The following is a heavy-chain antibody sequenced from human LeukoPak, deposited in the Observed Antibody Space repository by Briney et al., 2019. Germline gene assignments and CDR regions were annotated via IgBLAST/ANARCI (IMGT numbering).Heavy chain of an antibody. Sequence: GASVKVSCKASGGTFSSYAISWVRQAPGQGLEWMGGIIPIFGTANYAQKFQGRVTITADESTSTAYMELSSLRSEDTAAYYCARDHCSGGSCYWLDYWGQGTLVTVSS. CDR2: IIPIFGTA. V-gene: IGHV1-69*13. J-gene: IGHJ4*02. CDR1: GGTFSSYA. D-gene: IGHD2-15*01. CDR3: ARDHCSGGSCYWLDY.